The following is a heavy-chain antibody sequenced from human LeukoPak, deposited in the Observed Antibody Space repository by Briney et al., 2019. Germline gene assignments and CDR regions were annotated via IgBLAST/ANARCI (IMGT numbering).Heavy chain of an antibody. V-gene: IGHV5-51*01. CDR1: GYSFPTYW. CDR2: IYPGDSDT. CDR3: ARSGTIATRRNYIDY. J-gene: IGHJ4*02. D-gene: IGHD6-6*01. Sequence: GESLKIACKGSGYSFPTYWIGWVRQMPGKGLEWMGIIYPGDSDTRYSPSFEGEVTISADKSISTAYLQWNSLKASDTAMYYCARSGTIATRRNYIDYWGQGTLVTVSS.